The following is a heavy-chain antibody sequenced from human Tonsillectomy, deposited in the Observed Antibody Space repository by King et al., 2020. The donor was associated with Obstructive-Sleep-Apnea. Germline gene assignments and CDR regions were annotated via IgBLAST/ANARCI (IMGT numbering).Heavy chain of an antibody. V-gene: IGHV4-31*03. CDR3: ARDRRYCSGGSCYKIYGMDV. CDR1: GGSISSGGYY. J-gene: IGHJ6*02. D-gene: IGHD2-15*01. CDR2: IYYSGST. Sequence: VQLQESGPGLVKPSQTLSLTCTVSGGSISSGGYYWSWIRQHPGKGLEWIGYIYYSGSTYYNPSPRSRVTISVDTSKNQFSLKLSSVTAADTAVYYCARDRRYCSGGSCYKIYGMDVWGQGTTVTVSS.